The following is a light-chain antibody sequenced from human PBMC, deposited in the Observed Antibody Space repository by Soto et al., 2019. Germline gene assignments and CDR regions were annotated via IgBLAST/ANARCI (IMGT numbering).Light chain of an antibody. CDR3: QRYDTLLWT. V-gene: IGKV3-20*01. J-gene: IGKJ1*01. CDR2: GAS. CDR1: QSVSSSY. Sequence: EIVLTQSPGTLALSPGERATLSCRASQSVSSSYLAWYQQKPGQAPRLLIVGASNRAAGTPDRFSGSGSGTDFTLTISRLEPEDYAVYYCQRYDTLLWTFGPGTKVEVK.